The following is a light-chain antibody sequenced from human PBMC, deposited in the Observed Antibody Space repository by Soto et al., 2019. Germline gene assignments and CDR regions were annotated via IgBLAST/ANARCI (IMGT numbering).Light chain of an antibody. CDR2: DAS. V-gene: IGKV3-11*01. CDR1: QSVSSY. J-gene: IGKJ4*01. CDR3: QQRSNGLLT. Sequence: EIVLTQSPATLSLSPGERATLSCRASQSVSSYLAWYQQKPGQAPRLLIYDASNRATGIPARFSGSGSGTDFTLTISSLEPEDFAVDYWQQRSNGLLTCGGGTKVEIK.